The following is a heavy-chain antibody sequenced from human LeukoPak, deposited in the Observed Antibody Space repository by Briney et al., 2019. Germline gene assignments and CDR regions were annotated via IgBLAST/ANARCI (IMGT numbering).Heavy chain of an antibody. CDR3: TRERVGGFDCVFS. J-gene: IGHJ5*02. CDR1: GYTFTSYG. V-gene: IGHV1-18*01. CDR2: IHAYNGNT. D-gene: IGHD3-9*01. Sequence: ASVKVSCKASGYTFTSYGISWVRQAAGHGLEWRGWIHAYNGNTNYAQKLHGRVTMTTDTSTSTAYMDVRRPRSDVTALESGTRERVGGFDCVFSWGQEPLVTVSS.